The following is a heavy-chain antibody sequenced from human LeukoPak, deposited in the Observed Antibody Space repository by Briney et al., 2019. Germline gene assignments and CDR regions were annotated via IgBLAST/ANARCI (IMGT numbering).Heavy chain of an antibody. D-gene: IGHD3-16*01. J-gene: IGHJ6*03. V-gene: IGHV1-2*02. Sequence: ASVKVSCKASGYTFTGYYMHWVRQAPGQGLEWMGWINPNSGGTNYAQKFQGRVTMTRDTSISTAYMELSRLRSDDTAVYYCAVLDVPRHNYYYMDVWGKGTTVTVSS. CDR1: GYTFTGYY. CDR3: AVLDVPRHNYYYMDV. CDR2: INPNSGGT.